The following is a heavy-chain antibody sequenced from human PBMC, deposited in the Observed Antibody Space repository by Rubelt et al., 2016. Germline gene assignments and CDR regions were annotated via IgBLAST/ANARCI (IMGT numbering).Heavy chain of an antibody. J-gene: IGHJ4*02. Sequence: QLQLQESGPGLVKPSETLSLTCTVSGGSISSSSYYWGWIRQPPGRGLEWIGSIYYSGSTYYNPSLKSRVTISVDTSKNQFSLKVGSVTAADTAVYYCARDPSSSSFDYWGQGTLVTVSS. CDR1: GGSISSSSYY. CDR2: IYYSGST. D-gene: IGHD6-6*01. CDR3: ARDPSSSSFDY. V-gene: IGHV4-39*01.